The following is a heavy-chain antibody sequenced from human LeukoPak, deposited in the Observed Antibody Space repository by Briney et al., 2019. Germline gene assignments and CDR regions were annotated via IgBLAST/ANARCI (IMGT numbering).Heavy chain of an antibody. Sequence: ASVKVSCKASAYTFTSYYMHWVRQAPGQGLEWMGIINPSGGSTSYAQKFQGRVTMTRDTSTSTVYMELSSLRSEDTAVYYCARDPNPDIVVVPAARRYYYYGMDVWGQGTTVTVSS. CDR1: AYTFTSYY. CDR2: INPSGGST. J-gene: IGHJ6*02. D-gene: IGHD2-2*01. CDR3: ARDPNPDIVVVPAARRYYYYGMDV. V-gene: IGHV1-46*01.